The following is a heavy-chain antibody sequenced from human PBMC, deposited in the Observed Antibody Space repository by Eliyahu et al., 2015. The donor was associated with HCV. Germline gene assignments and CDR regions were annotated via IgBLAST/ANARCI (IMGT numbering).Heavy chain of an antibody. D-gene: IGHD4-11*01. CDR1: GFTFPDDW. Sequence: EVQLMESGGGLVQPGGSLXLSCXTSGFTFPDDWXTWVRQAPGKGLEWVANIRPDGGAKYYVDSVKGRFTISRDNTKSSLYLQMDGLRAEDTALYFCARNTVASPGDSWGQGTLVTVSS. J-gene: IGHJ4*02. V-gene: IGHV3-7*01. CDR3: ARNTVASPGDS. CDR2: IRPDGGAK.